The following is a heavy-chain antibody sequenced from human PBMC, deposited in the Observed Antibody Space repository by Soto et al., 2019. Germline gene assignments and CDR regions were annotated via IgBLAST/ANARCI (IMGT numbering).Heavy chain of an antibody. CDR2: INMDGSST. Sequence: EVQLVESGGGLVQPGGSLRPSCAASGFTFSGDWMHWVRQAAGKGLVWVSRINMDGSSTNYADSVKGRFTISRDNAKNTLYLQMNSLRVDDTAVYYCARGPRGLYHHDYWGQGALVTVSS. J-gene: IGHJ4*02. CDR1: GFTFSGDW. D-gene: IGHD2-2*01. V-gene: IGHV3-74*01. CDR3: ARGPRGLYHHDY.